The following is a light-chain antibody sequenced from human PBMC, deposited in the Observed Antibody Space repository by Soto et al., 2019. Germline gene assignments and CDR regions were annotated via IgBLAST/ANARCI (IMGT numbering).Light chain of an antibody. Sequence: QSVLTQSSSASASLGSSAKLTCTLSSGHSSYIIAWHQQQPGKAPRYLMKLEGSGSYNKGSGVPDRFSGSSSGADRYLTISNLQSEDEADYYCETWDSNTRVFGGGTKVTVL. V-gene: IGLV4-60*03. J-gene: IGLJ3*02. CDR2: LEGSGSY. CDR3: ETWDSNTRV. CDR1: SGHSSYI.